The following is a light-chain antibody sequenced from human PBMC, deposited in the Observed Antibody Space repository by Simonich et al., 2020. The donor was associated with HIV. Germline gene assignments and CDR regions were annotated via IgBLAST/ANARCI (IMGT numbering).Light chain of an antibody. J-gene: IGKJ1*01. CDR2: GAS. CDR3: QQCNNWPPT. V-gene: IGKV3-15*01. CDR1: QSVSSN. Sequence: EIVMTQSTATLSVSPWERATHSCRASQSVSSNLAWYQQKPGQAPRLLIYGASTRATGIPARFSGSGSGTEFTLTISSMQSEDFAVYYCQQCNNWPPTFGQGTKVEIK.